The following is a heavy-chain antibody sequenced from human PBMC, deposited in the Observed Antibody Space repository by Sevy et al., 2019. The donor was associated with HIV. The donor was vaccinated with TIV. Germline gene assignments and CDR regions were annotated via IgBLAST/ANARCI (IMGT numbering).Heavy chain of an antibody. CDR2: FSFGCGRI. J-gene: IGHJ4*02. D-gene: IGHD2-8*01. CDR3: AREGCTQPHDY. CDR1: AFTFAKYS. V-gene: IGHV3-23*01. Sequence: GGSLRLSCAASAFTFAKYSMSWVRQAPGKGLEWVSTFSFGCGRINYADSVKGRFTISRDDSKNTLFSQMNSLRAEDTATYFCAREGCTQPHDYWGQGTLVTVSS.